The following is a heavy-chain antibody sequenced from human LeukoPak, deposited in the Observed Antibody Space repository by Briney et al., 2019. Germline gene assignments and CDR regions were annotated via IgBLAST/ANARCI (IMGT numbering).Heavy chain of an antibody. V-gene: IGHV3-23*01. Sequence: GSLRLSCAASGFSFSTHAISWVRQAPGKGLEWVSTIYYSGGNTYSADSVKGRFTISRDNAKNMLYLQMNSLRAEDTAIYYCAKDQGQAVVPRRFDYWGQGNLVTVSS. D-gene: IGHD4-23*01. CDR3: AKDQGQAVVPRRFDY. CDR2: IYYSGGNT. CDR1: GFSFSTHA. J-gene: IGHJ4*02.